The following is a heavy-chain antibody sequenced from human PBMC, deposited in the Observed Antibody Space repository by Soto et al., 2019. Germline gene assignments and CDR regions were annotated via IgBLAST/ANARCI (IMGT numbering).Heavy chain of an antibody. CDR3: AADPPNKKNDAFDI. Sequence: QVQLVQSGAEVKKPGASVKVSCKASAYTFTTYYMHWVRQAPGQGLEWMGIINPSGDTTIYAQNFQDRFTMTRDTSTSTVYMELSSLRSEDTAMYYCAADPPNKKNDAFDIWGQGTMVTVSS. V-gene: IGHV1-46*03. CDR2: INPSGDTT. CDR1: AYTFTTYY. J-gene: IGHJ3*02.